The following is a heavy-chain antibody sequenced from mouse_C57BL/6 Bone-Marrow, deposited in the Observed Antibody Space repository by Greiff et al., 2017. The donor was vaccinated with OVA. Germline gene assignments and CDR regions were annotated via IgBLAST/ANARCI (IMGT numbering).Heavy chain of an antibody. V-gene: IGHV5-6*01. Sequence: EVQVVESGGDLVKPGGSLKLSCAASGFTFSSYGMSWVRQTPDKRLEWVATISSGGSYTYYPDSVKGRFTISRDNAKNTQYLQMSSLNSEDTARYYCERRAYYGIAYWGQGTLVTVSA. D-gene: IGHD2-10*01. CDR3: ERRAYYGIAY. J-gene: IGHJ3*01. CDR2: ISSGGSYT. CDR1: GFTFSSYG.